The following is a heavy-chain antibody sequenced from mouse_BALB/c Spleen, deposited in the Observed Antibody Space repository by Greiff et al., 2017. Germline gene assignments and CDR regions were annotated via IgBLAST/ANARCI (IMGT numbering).Heavy chain of an antibody. Sequence: QVQLQQSGAELVRPGASVTLSCKASGYTFTDYEMHWVKQTPVHGLEWIGAIDPETGGTAYNQKFKGKATLTADKSSSTAYMELRSLTSEDSAVYYCTRYGNYGYFDVWGAGTTVTVSS. CDR2: IDPETGGT. CDR1: GYTFTDYE. CDR3: TRYGNYGYFDV. D-gene: IGHD2-1*01. J-gene: IGHJ1*01. V-gene: IGHV1-15*01.